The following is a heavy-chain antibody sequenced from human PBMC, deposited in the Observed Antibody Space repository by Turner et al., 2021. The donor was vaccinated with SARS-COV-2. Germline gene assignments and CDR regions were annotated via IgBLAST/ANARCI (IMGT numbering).Heavy chain of an antibody. Sequence: QVQLVQSRAEVKQPGASVRGSRKASGYTFTVYYMHWVRQAPGQWIEWMGWINPNSGVTNYAHKFQGRVTMTRDTSISTAYLELSRLISDETDVYYCARGASLTPDRYYYYYFGMDVWGQGTTVTVSS. V-gene: IGHV1-2*07. D-gene: IGHD3-9*01. CDR1: GYTFTVYY. J-gene: IGHJ6*02. CDR2: INPNSGVT. CDR3: ARGASLTPDRYYYYYFGMDV.